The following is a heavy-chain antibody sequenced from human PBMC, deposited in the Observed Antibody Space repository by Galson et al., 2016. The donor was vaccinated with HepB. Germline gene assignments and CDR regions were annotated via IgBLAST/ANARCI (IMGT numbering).Heavy chain of an antibody. V-gene: IGHV3-48*03. J-gene: IGHJ4*02. D-gene: IGHD3-10*01. Sequence: SLRLSCAASGITFSTSEMSWVRQAPGKGLEWVSYIRDIDGNIYYADSVKGRCTISRDYAKNSFYMQMNSLRAEDTAVYYCARGFGGSGSPGYWGQGTLVTVSS. CDR1: GITFSTSE. CDR2: IRDIDGNI. CDR3: ARGFGGSGSPGY.